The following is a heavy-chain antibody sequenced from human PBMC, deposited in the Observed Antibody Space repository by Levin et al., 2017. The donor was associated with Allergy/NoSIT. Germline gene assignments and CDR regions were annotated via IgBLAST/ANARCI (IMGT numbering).Heavy chain of an antibody. CDR3: AREEAYRYIDWLWSFEY. CDR2: TYYRSKWYN. V-gene: IGHV6-1*01. Sequence: SQTLSLTCAISRDSVSSNSAAWHWIRQSPSRGLEWLGRTYYRSKWYNEYAVSVQSRITINPDTSKNEFSLQLRSVIPEDTAVYYCAREEAYRYIDWLWSFEYWGQGALVTASS. J-gene: IGHJ4*02. CDR1: RDSVSSNSAA. D-gene: IGHD3-9*01.